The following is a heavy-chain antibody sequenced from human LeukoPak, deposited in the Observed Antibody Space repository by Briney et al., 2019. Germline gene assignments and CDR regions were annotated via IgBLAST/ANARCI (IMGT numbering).Heavy chain of an antibody. CDR3: ASLRSGSGTFYNDY. D-gene: IGHD3-10*01. Sequence: PGGSLRLSCAASGFTVSSNYMSWARQAPGKGLEWVSVIYSGGSTYYAASVKGRFTISRHNSKNTLYLQMNTLRAEDTAVYYCASLRSGSGTFYNDYWGQGTLVTVSS. J-gene: IGHJ4*02. CDR2: IYSGGST. V-gene: IGHV3-53*04. CDR1: GFTVSSNY.